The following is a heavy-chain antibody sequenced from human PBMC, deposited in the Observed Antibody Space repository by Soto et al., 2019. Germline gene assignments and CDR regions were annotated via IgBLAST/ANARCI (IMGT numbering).Heavy chain of an antibody. J-gene: IGHJ6*02. D-gene: IGHD2-2*01. CDR1: GYSFTGYY. V-gene: IGHV1-2*02. Sequence: QVQLVQSGAEVKKPGASVKVSCKPSGYSFTGYYIHWVRQAPGQGREWMGWINPNSGDTKYTQKFQGRVTMPRDTSISTAYMELSMLTSDDTALYYCARGHCSSNSCARTPGYQYYYGIKVWGQGTTVTVSS. CDR3: ARGHCSSNSCARTPGYQYYYGIKV. CDR2: INPNSGDT.